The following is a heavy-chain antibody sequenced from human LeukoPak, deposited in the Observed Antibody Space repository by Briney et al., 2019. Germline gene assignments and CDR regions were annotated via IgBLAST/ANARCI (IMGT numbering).Heavy chain of an antibody. Sequence: SETLSLTCTVSGGSISSSDYYWGWVRQPPGKGLEWIGTFYYSGSTHYNPSLKSRVTISVDTSKSQFSLRLSSVTAADTAVYYCARHVRGYSGYPYYFDYWGQGTQVTVSS. CDR2: FYYSGST. D-gene: IGHD5-12*01. V-gene: IGHV4-39*01. J-gene: IGHJ4*02. CDR3: ARHVRGYSGYPYYFDY. CDR1: GGSISSSDYY.